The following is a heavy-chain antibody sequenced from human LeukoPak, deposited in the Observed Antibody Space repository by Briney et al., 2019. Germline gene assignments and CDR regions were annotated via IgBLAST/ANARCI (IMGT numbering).Heavy chain of an antibody. D-gene: IGHD6-19*01. J-gene: IGHJ4*02. CDR2: ISGSGGST. Sequence: GGSLRLSCAASGFTFSSYATSWVRQAPGKGLEWVSAISGSGGSTYYADSVKGRFTISRDNSKNTLYLQMNSLRAEDAAVYYCAKVSSGWTQPDYWGQGTLVTVSS. CDR1: GFTFSSYA. V-gene: IGHV3-23*01. CDR3: AKVSSGWTQPDY.